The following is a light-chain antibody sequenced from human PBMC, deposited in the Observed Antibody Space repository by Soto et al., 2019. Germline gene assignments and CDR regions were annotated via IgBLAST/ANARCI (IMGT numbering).Light chain of an antibody. Sequence: EIVMTQSPATLSVSPGERATLSCRASQWVRSNLAWYQQKPGQAPRLLIYGASTRATGIPARFSGSGSGTEFTLTISSLQSEDFAVYYCQQYNNWPLTFGGGTKVEIK. CDR1: QWVRSN. CDR3: QQYNNWPLT. V-gene: IGKV3-15*01. J-gene: IGKJ4*02. CDR2: GAS.